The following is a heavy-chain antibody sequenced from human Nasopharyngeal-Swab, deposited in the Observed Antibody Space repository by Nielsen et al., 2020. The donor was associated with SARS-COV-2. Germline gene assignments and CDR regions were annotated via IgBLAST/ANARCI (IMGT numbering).Heavy chain of an antibody. V-gene: IGHV4-4*02. CDR1: GGSISSSNW. Sequence: SETLSLTCAVSGGSISSSNWWRWVRQPPGKGLEWIGEIYHSGSTNYNPSLKSRVTISVDKSKNQFSLKLSSVTAADTAVYYCARDRRGDYYYYYGMDVWGQGTTVTVSS. CDR3: ARDRRGDYYYYYGMDV. CDR2: IYHSGST. D-gene: IGHD2-21*02. J-gene: IGHJ6*02.